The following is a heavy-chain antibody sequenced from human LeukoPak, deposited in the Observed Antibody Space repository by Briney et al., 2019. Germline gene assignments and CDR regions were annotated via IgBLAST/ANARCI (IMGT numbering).Heavy chain of an antibody. Sequence: PSETLSLTXTVSGGSISSYYWSWIRQPAGKGLEWIGRIYTSGSTNYNPSLKSRVTMSVDTSKNQFSLKLSSVTAADTAVYYCARGRYYDSSGYPPYAFDIWGQGKMVTVSS. V-gene: IGHV4-4*07. CDR1: GGSISSYY. CDR3: ARGRYYDSSGYPPYAFDI. D-gene: IGHD3-22*01. J-gene: IGHJ3*02. CDR2: IYTSGST.